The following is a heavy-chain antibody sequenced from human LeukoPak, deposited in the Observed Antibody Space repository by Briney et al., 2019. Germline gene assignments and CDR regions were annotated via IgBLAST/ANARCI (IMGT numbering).Heavy chain of an antibody. CDR2: IYHSGST. CDR1: GGSISSGGYS. J-gene: IGHJ3*02. V-gene: IGHV4-30-2*02. D-gene: IGHD1-26*01. CDR3: ARPEWELGSWYAFDI. Sequence: NPSETLSLTCTVSGGSISSGGYSWSWIRQPPGKGLEWIGYIYHSGSTYYNPSLKSRVTISVDTSKNQFSLKLSSVTAADTAVYYCARPEWELGSWYAFDIWGQGTMVTVSS.